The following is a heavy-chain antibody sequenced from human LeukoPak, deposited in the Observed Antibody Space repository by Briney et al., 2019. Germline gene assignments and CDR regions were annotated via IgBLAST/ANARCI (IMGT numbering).Heavy chain of an antibody. J-gene: IGHJ5*02. D-gene: IGHD5-12*01. V-gene: IGHV4-59*01. CDR2: IYYSGST. CDR1: GGSISSYY. CDR3: ARGRTNSGYSGYDTGNWFDP. Sequence: SETLSLTCTVSGGSISSYYWSWIRQPPGKGLEWIGYIYYSGSTNYNPSLKSRVTISVDTSKNQFSPKLSSVTAADTAVYYCARGRTNSGYSGYDTGNWFDPWGQGTLVTVSS.